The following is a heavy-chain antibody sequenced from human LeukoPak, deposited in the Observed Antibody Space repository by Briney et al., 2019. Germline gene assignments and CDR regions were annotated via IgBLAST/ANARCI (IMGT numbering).Heavy chain of an antibody. D-gene: IGHD3-16*01. Sequence: PSETLSLTCAVSGYFISSGYYWGWIRQPPGKGLEWIGNIYHSGSTYYNPSLKSRVTISVDTSKNQFSLKLSSVTAADTAVYYCARLVWGSLTGYYFDYWGQGTLVTVSS. V-gene: IGHV4-38-2*01. CDR1: GYFISSGYY. CDR3: ARLVWGSLTGYYFDY. J-gene: IGHJ4*02. CDR2: IYHSGST.